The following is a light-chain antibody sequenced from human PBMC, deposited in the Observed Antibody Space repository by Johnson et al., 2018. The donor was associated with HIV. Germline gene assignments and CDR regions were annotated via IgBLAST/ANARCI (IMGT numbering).Light chain of an antibody. CDR1: SSNIENYF. CDR2: ENN. V-gene: IGLV1-51*02. J-gene: IGLJ1*01. Sequence: QSILTQPPSVSAAPGQRVNISCSGNSSNIENYFVSWYQQLPGAAPKLLIYENNKRPSGIPDRFSGSKSGTSATLGITGLQTGDEADYYCGTWDTSLRTGFFGTGTKVTVL. CDR3: GTWDTSLRTGF.